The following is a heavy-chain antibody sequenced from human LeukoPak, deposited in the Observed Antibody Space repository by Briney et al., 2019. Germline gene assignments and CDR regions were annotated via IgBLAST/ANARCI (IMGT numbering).Heavy chain of an antibody. V-gene: IGHV3-7*01. Sequence: GGSLRLSCAASGFTFSSYWMSWVRQAPGKGLEWVANIKKDGSEKYYVDFVKGRFTISRDNAKTSLYLQMNSLRAEDTAVYYCARGPLGGLDYWGQGTLVTVSS. CDR2: IKKDGSEK. CDR3: ARGPLGGLDY. J-gene: IGHJ4*02. D-gene: IGHD2-15*01. CDR1: GFTFSSYW.